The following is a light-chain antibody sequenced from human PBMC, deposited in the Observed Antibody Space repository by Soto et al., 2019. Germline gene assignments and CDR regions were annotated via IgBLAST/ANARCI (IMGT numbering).Light chain of an antibody. CDR3: GTWDSSLSALV. J-gene: IGLJ2*01. V-gene: IGLV1-51*01. CDR2: DNN. Sequence: QSVLTQPPSVSAAPGQKVTISCSGSSSNIGNNYVSWYQQLPGTAPKLLIYDNNKRPSGIPDRFSGSKSGTSATLVITGLQTGDEADYYCGTWDSSLSALVFGGGTKVTVL. CDR1: SSNIGNNY.